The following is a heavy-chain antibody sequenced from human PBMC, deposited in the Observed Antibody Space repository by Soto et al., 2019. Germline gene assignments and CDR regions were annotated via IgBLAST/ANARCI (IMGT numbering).Heavy chain of an antibody. D-gene: IGHD3-22*01. Sequence: QPPGKGLEWIGEINHSGSTNYNPSLKSRVTISVDTSKNQFSLKLSSVTAADTAVYYCASYDSSVAQHNWFDPWGQGTLVTVSS. CDR3: ASYDSSVAQHNWFDP. V-gene: IGHV4-34*01. J-gene: IGHJ5*02. CDR2: INHSGST.